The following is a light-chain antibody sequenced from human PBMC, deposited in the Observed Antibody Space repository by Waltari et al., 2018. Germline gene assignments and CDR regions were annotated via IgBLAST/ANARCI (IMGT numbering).Light chain of an antibody. CDR2: AAS. Sequence: DIQMTQSPSSLSASVGDRVTITCRAIQSFSSYLNWYQQKPGKAPKLLIYAASSLQSGVPSRFSGSGSGTDFTLTISSLQPEDFATYYCQQSYSTPPTFGGGTKVEIK. CDR1: QSFSSY. J-gene: IGKJ4*01. V-gene: IGKV1-39*01. CDR3: QQSYSTPPT.